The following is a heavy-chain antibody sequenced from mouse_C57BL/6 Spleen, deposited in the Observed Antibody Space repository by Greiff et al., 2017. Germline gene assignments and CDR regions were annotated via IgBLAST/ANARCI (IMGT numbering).Heavy chain of an antibody. J-gene: IGHJ3*01. CDR1: GFTFSSYG. CDR2: ISSGGSYT. D-gene: IGHD2-4*01. CDR3: ARHDDYAAWFAY. V-gene: IGHV5-6*01. Sequence: EVKLMESGGDLVKPGGSLKLSCAASGFTFSSYGMSWVRQTPDKRLEWVATISSGGSYTYYPDSVKGRFTISRDNAKNTLYLQMSSLKSEDTAVYYCARHDDYAAWFAYWGQGTLVTVSA.